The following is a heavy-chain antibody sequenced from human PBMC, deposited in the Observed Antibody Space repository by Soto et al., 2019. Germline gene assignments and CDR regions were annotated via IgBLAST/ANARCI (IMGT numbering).Heavy chain of an antibody. CDR3: ARDYYDSSGFFDY. V-gene: IGHV4-34*01. J-gene: IGHJ4*02. CDR1: GGSFSGYY. CDR2: INHSGST. Sequence: ETLSLTCAVYGGSFSGYYWSWIRQPPGKGLEWIGEINHSGSTNYNPSLKSRVTISVDTSKNQFSLKLSSVTAADTAVYYCARDYYDSSGFFDYWGQGTLVTVSS. D-gene: IGHD3-22*01.